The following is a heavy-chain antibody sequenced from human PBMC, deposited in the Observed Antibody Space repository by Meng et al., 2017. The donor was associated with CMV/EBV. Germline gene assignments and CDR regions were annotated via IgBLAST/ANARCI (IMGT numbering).Heavy chain of an antibody. J-gene: IGHJ4*02. D-gene: IGHD1-26*01. CDR2: ISYDGSNK. CDR3: ARGEQPGTFFDY. CDR1: GFTFSSYA. Sequence: GGSLRLSCAASGFTFSSYAMHWVRQAPGKGLEWVAVISYDGSNKYYADSVKGRFTISRDNSKNTLYLQMNSLRAEDTAVYYCARGEQPGTFFDYRGQGTLVTVSS. V-gene: IGHV3-30*04.